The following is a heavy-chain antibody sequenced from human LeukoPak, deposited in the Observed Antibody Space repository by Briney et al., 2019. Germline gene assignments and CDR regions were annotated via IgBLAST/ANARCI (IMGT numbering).Heavy chain of an antibody. D-gene: IGHD1-14*01. V-gene: IGHV3-30-3*01. Sequence: QPGRSLRLSCAAPGFTFSSYAMHWVRQAPGKGLEWVAVISYDGSNKYYADSVKGRFTISRDNSKNTLYLQMNSLRAEDTAVYYCARDFRGNKPNWFDPWGQGTLVTVSS. J-gene: IGHJ5*02. CDR3: ARDFRGNKPNWFDP. CDR1: GFTFSSYA. CDR2: ISYDGSNK.